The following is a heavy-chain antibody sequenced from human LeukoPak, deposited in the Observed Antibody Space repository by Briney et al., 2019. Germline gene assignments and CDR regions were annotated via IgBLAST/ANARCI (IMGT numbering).Heavy chain of an antibody. V-gene: IGHV3-7*03. CDR1: GFTFSSYW. J-gene: IGHJ4*02. Sequence: GGSLRLSCAASGFTFSSYWMSWVRQAPGKGLEWVAKIKQDGSEKYYVDSVKGRFTISRDNAKNSLYLQMNSLRAEDTAVYYCARDLGIVVVPAAPGYWGQGTLVTVSS. CDR3: ARDLGIVVVPAAPGY. CDR2: IKQDGSEK. D-gene: IGHD2-2*03.